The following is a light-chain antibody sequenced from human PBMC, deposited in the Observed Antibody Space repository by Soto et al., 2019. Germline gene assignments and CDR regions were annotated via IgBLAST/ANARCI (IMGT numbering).Light chain of an antibody. V-gene: IGKV1-39*01. J-gene: IGKJ4*01. Sequence: DIQMTQSPSSLSASVGDRVTITCRASQSISSYLNWYQQKPGKAPKLLIYAASSLQSGVPSRFIGSGSGTDFTLTISSLQPEDFATYYCQQRYSTPLALTFGGETKVEIK. CDR1: QSISSY. CDR2: AAS. CDR3: QQRYSTPLALT.